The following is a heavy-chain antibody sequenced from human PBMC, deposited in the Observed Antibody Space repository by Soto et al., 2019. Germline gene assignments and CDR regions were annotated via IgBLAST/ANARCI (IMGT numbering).Heavy chain of an antibody. CDR2: ISASGDTV. D-gene: IGHD3-16*01. CDR1: GFTSTGFE. J-gene: IGHJ6*02. Sequence: ERLVESGGGFLQPGESLRISCAASGFTSTGFELTWVRQVPGRGLEWVAYISASGDTVYYADSVQGRFTISRDNARKSLYLQMGSLRVEDTAIYYCAALSVTGGVDVWGQGTTVTVS. CDR3: AALSVTGGVDV. V-gene: IGHV3-48*03.